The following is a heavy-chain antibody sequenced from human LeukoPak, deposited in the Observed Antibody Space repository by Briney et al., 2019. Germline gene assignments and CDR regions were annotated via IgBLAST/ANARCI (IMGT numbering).Heavy chain of an antibody. V-gene: IGHV3-13*01. J-gene: IGHJ4*02. CDR1: GFTFSSYD. Sequence: GGSLRLSCAASGFTFSSYDMHWVRQATGKGLEWVSAIGTAGDTYYPGSVKGRFTISRENAKNSLYLQMNSLRAGDTAVYYCARACGGSTSCYGAFDYWGQGTLATVSS. CDR2: IGTAGDT. D-gene: IGHD2-2*01. CDR3: ARACGGSTSCYGAFDY.